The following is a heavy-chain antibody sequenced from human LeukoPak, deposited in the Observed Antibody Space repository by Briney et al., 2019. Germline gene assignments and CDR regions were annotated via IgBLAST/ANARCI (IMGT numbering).Heavy chain of an antibody. CDR2: IIPIFSTA. CDR3: ARGGRSSPDNWFDS. V-gene: IGHV1-69*05. Sequence: ASVKVSCKASGGTFSSYTISWVRQAPGQGLEWMGGIIPIFSTANYAQKLQGRVTMTTDTSTSTTYMELRNLRSDDTAVYYCARGGRSSPDNWFDSWGQGTLVTVSS. J-gene: IGHJ5*01. CDR1: GGTFSSYT.